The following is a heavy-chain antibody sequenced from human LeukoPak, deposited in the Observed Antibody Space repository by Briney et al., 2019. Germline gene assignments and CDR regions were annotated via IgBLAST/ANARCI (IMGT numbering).Heavy chain of an antibody. J-gene: IGHJ4*02. CDR3: AKDSYCTNGVCYKYDEIY. CDR1: GFTFSNYS. V-gene: IGHV3-23*01. CDR2: ISGTGGST. D-gene: IGHD2-8*01. Sequence: GGSLRLSCAASGFTFSNYSMHWVRQAPGKGLEWVSAISGTGGSTYYADSVKGRFTISRGNSKNTMYLQMNSLRAEDTAVYYCAKDSYCTNGVCYKYDEIYWGQGTLVTVSS.